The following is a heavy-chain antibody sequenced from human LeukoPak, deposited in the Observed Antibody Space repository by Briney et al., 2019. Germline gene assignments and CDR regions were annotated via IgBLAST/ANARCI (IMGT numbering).Heavy chain of an antibody. CDR2: VSKDTVSK. CDR3: TKTYRVVGANHFDY. V-gene: IGHV3-30*18. D-gene: IGHD1-26*01. CDR1: GFSLTHDA. J-gene: IGHJ4*02. Sequence: GTSLRLSCAASGFSLTHDAIHWVRQAPGKGLEWVAVVSKDTVSKIYRDSVKGRFTISRDNSKNTLYLQMNSLRAEDTAVYYCTKTYRVVGANHFDYWGQGTLVTVSS.